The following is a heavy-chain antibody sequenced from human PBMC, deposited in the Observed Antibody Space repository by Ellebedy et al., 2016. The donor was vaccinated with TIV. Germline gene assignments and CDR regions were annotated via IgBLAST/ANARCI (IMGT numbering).Heavy chain of an antibody. CDR1: GVTLSDHY. CDR2: IRGKTSGGTT. J-gene: IGHJ3*02. V-gene: IGHV3-72*01. CDR3: ARATYWCGVFDI. D-gene: IGHD2-15*01. Sequence: GESLKISCAASGVTLSDHYMDWVRQAPGKGLEWLSFIRGKTSGGTTEYAASVKGRFTISRDDSKNSLYLQMNNLKTEDTAVYYCARATYWCGVFDIWGQGTMVTVSS.